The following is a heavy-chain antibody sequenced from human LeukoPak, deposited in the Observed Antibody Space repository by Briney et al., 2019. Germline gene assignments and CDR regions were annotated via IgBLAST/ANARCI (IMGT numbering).Heavy chain of an antibody. CDR2: INTNTGNP. Sequence: ASVKVSCKASGYTFTSYDINWVRQAPGQGLEWMGWINTNTGNPTYAQGFTGRFVFSLDTSVSTAYLQISSLKAEDTAVYYCARGESWYNWNDVPTDYWGQGTLVTVSS. V-gene: IGHV7-4-1*02. CDR1: GYTFTSYD. CDR3: ARGESWYNWNDVPTDY. D-gene: IGHD1-20*01. J-gene: IGHJ4*02.